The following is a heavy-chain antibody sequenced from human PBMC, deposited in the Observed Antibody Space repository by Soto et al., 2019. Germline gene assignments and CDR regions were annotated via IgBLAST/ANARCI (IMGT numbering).Heavy chain of an antibody. V-gene: IGHV4-31*03. CDR1: GGSISNGGYY. D-gene: IGHD2-21*01. Sequence: TLSLTCTVSGGSISNGGYYWSWIRQHPGKGLEWIGYIYYSGSTYYNPSLKSRVTISVDTSQNQFSLKLSSVTAADTAVYYCARHGPHSPNEAFDIWGQGTVVTVS. CDR2: IYYSGST. CDR3: ARHGPHSPNEAFDI. J-gene: IGHJ3*02.